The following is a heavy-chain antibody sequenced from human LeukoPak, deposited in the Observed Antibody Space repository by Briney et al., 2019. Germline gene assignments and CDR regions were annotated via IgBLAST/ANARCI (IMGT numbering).Heavy chain of an antibody. CDR1: GYTFTDEY. V-gene: IGHV1-2*02. CDR2: MHPNTGDT. CDR3: VRHLTDPTSGDY. J-gene: IGHJ4*02. D-gene: IGHD1-14*01. Sequence: ASVKVSCKTSGYTFTDEYIHWVRQAPGHGLECMGWMHPNTGDTVYVKKFQGRVSFTRDTSISTAYMELHRLRSDDTAVYYCVRHLTDPTSGDYWGQGTLVTVSS.